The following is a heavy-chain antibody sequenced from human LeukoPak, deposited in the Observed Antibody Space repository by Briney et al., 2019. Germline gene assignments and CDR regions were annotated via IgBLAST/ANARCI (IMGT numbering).Heavy chain of an antibody. CDR1: EFTFSSYW. V-gene: IGHV3-15*01. CDR3: TTGSAVVPAAKKSNRRAFDI. D-gene: IGHD2-2*01. J-gene: IGHJ3*02. CDR2: IKSKTDGGTT. Sequence: GGSLRLSCAASEFTFSSYWMNWVRQAPGKGLEWVGRIKSKTDGGTTDYAAPVKGRFTISRDDSKNTLYLQMNSLKTEDTAVYYCTTGSAVVPAAKKSNRRAFDIWGQGTMVTVSS.